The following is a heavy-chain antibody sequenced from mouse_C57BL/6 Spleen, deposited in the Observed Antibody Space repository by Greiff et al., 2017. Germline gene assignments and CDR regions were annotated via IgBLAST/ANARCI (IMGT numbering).Heavy chain of an antibody. V-gene: IGHV1-53*01. CDR1: GYTFTSYW. Sequence: VQLQQPGTELVKPGASVKLSCKASGYTFTSYWMHWVKQRPGQGLEWIGNINPSNGGTNYNEKFKSKATLTVAKYSRTADMQLSSLTSEDSAVYYCSATVVRYFGYWGQGTTLTVSS. J-gene: IGHJ2*01. D-gene: IGHD1-1*01. CDR3: SATVVRYFGY. CDR2: INPSNGGT.